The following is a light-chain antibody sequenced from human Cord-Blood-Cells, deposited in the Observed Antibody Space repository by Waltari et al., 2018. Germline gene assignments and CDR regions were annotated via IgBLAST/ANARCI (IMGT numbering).Light chain of an antibody. CDR2: GAS. CDR1: QSVSSSY. J-gene: IGKJ4*01. Sequence: EIVLTQSPGTLSLSPGERATLSCRASQSVSSSYLAWYQQKPGQAPRLLLYGASSRATRIPARFSGSGSGTDFTLSISRLDPEDFAVYYCQPYGSSPGLTFGGGTKVEIK. V-gene: IGKV3-20*01. CDR3: QPYGSSPGLT.